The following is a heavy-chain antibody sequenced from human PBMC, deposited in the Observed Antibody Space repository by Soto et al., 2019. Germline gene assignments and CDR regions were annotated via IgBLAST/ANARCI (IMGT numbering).Heavy chain of an antibody. CDR3: AKDGSTAAGTQGF. Sequence: QVQLVESGGGVVQPGRSLSLSCAASGFTFSSYGMHWVRQAPGKGLEWVAVISYDGSNKYYADSVKGRFTISRDNSKHTLYLQMNSLRAEDTAVYYCAKDGSTAAGTQGFWGQGTLVTVSS. J-gene: IGHJ4*02. D-gene: IGHD6-13*01. CDR1: GFTFSSYG. V-gene: IGHV3-30*18. CDR2: ISYDGSNK.